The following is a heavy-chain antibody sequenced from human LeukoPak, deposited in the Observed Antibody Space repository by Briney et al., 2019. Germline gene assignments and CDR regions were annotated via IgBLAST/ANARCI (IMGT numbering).Heavy chain of an antibody. CDR2: INHSGST. V-gene: IGHV4-34*01. CDR3: ARGCYDFWSGSHRYYYYYYMDV. CDR1: GVSFSGYY. J-gene: IGHJ6*03. Sequence: PSETLSLTCAVYGVSFSGYYWSWIRQPPGKGLEWIGEINHSGSTNYNPSLKSRVTISVDTSKNQFSLKLSSVTAADTAVYYCARGCYDFWSGSHRYYYYYYMDVWGKGTTVTVSS. D-gene: IGHD3-3*01.